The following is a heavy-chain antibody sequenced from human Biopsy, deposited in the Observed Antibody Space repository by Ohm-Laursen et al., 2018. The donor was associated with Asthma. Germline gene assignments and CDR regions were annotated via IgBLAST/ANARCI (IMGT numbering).Heavy chain of an antibody. CDR1: GFTFDDYA. D-gene: IGHD1-26*01. J-gene: IGHJ4*02. V-gene: IGHV3-9*01. CDR3: AKGEWELLEANFDY. CDR2: ISWNSGSI. Sequence: SLRLSCTASGFTFDDYAMHWVRQAPGKGLEWVSGISWNSGSIGYADSVKGRFTISRDNAKNSLYLQMNSLRAEDTALYYCAKGEWELLEANFDYWGQGTLVIVSS.